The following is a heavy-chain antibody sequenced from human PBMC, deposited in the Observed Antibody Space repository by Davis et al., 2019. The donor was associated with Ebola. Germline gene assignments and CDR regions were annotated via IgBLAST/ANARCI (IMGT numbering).Heavy chain of an antibody. J-gene: IGHJ6*03. CDR1: GGSISSGDYY. CDR3: AREYQLLGGRYYYYMDV. Sequence: PSETLSLTCTVSGGSISSGDYYWSWIRQPPGKGLEWIGYIYYSGSTYYNPSLKSRVTISADTSKNQFSLKLSSVTAADTAVYYCAREYQLLGGRYYYYMDVWGQGTTVTVSS. D-gene: IGHD2-2*01. V-gene: IGHV4-30-4*01. CDR2: IYYSGST.